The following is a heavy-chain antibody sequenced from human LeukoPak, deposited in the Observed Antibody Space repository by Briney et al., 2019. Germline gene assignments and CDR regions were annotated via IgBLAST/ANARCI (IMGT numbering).Heavy chain of an antibody. Sequence: GGSLRLSCAASGFTFSSYVMHWVRQAPGKGLEWVAVISYDGSNKYYADSVKGRFTISRDNSKNTLYLQMNSLRAEDTAVYYCASQPRIAAAGPVDYWGQGTLVTVSS. V-gene: IGHV3-30*04. CDR1: GFTFSSYV. CDR2: ISYDGSNK. J-gene: IGHJ4*02. D-gene: IGHD6-13*01. CDR3: ASQPRIAAAGPVDY.